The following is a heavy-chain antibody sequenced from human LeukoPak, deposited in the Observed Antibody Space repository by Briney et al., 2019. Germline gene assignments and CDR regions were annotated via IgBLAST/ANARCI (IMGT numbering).Heavy chain of an antibody. D-gene: IGHD2-2*01. V-gene: IGHV5-51*01. CDR2: IYPGGSET. Sequence: GESLKISCKGSGYTFTSYWIGWVRQMPGKGLEWMGIIYPGGSETRYSPSFQGQVTFSADKSITTAYLQWSSLKASDTAIYYCARQYASFDYWGQGTLVTVSS. CDR1: GYTFTSYW. J-gene: IGHJ4*02. CDR3: ARQYASFDY.